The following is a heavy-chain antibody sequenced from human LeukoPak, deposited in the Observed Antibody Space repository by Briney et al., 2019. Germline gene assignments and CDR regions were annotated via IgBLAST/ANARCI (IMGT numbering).Heavy chain of an antibody. CDR1: GFTFSHYY. Sequence: GSLRLSCAASGFTFSHYYMSWVRQAPGKGLEWVAVIWYDGSNKYYADSVKGRFTISRDNSKNTLYLQMNSLRAEDTAVYYCARDGNTAMADAFDIWGQGTMVTVSS. CDR3: ARDGNTAMADAFDI. J-gene: IGHJ3*02. D-gene: IGHD5-18*01. V-gene: IGHV3-33*08. CDR2: IWYDGSNK.